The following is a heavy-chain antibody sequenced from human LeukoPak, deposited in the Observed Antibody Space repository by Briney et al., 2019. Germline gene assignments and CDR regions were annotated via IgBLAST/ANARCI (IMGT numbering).Heavy chain of an antibody. V-gene: IGHV4-59*01. CDR1: GGPISGYY. CDR2: IHYSGST. J-gene: IGHJ4*02. CDR3: ASRSSIWSGYQDTLYYFDS. D-gene: IGHD3-3*01. Sequence: SETLSLTCTVSGGPISGYYWSWIRQPPGKGLEWIGYIHYSGSTNYNPSLKSRVTISVDTSKNQFSLKLSVVTAADTAVYYCASRSSIWSGYQDTLYYFDSWGQGTLVTVSS.